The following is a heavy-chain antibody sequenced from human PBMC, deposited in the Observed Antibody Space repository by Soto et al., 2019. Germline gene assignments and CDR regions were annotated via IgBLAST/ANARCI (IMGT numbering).Heavy chain of an antibody. J-gene: IGHJ4*02. Sequence: QITLKESGPTLVRPSQTLTLTCTFSGFSLSTSGVGVGWIRQPPGKALEWLALIYWDDDKRYRPSLKSRLTTXKXTXKTQVVLTLTNVDPVDTATYYCAHRAATTDSYYFDYWGQGTLITVSS. CDR1: GFSLSTSGVG. CDR2: IYWDDDK. CDR3: AHRAATTDSYYFDY. V-gene: IGHV2-5*02. D-gene: IGHD1-1*01.